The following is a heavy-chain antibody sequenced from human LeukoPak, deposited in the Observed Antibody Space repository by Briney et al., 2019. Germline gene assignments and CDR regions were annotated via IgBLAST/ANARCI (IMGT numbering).Heavy chain of an antibody. CDR2: MNPNSGNT. CDR1: GYTFTSYD. Sequence: ASVKVSCKASGYTFTSYDINWVRQATGQGLEWMGWMNPNSGNTGYAQKFQGGVTMTRNTSISTAYMELSSLRSEDTAVYYCARSRWLRFDAFDIWGQGTMVTVSS. J-gene: IGHJ3*02. D-gene: IGHD5-12*01. CDR3: ARSRWLRFDAFDI. V-gene: IGHV1-8*01.